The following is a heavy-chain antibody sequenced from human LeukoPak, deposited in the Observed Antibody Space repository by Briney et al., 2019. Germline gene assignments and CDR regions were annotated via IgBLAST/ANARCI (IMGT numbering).Heavy chain of an antibody. CDR3: ARDCDRSGYYCY. CDR1: GYTFTSLG. D-gene: IGHD3-22*01. Sequence: SSVNVSCKASGYTFTSLGISWVRPAPAQGLDWMGWISGDNGITYYAQKLQGRVTLTTDASTSTAYMELRSLRSDDTAVYYCARDCDRSGYYCYWGQGTQVTVSS. J-gene: IGHJ4*02. CDR2: ISGDNGIT. V-gene: IGHV1-18*01.